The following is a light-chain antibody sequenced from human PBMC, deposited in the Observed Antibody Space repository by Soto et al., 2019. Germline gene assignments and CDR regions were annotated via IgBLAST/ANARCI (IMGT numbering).Light chain of an antibody. CDR3: QQFSSYPLT. J-gene: IGKJ4*01. Sequence: EFVLTQSPCTLSLSPGERATLSCRASQTVRNNYLAWYQQKPGQAPRLLIYDASSRATGIPDRFSGGGSGTDFTLTISRLEPEDFAVYYCQQFSSYPLTFGGGTRWTS. CDR2: DAS. V-gene: IGKV3-20*01. CDR1: QTVRNNY.